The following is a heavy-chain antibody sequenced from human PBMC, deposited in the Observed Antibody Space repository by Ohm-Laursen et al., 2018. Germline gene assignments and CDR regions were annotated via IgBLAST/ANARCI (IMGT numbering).Heavy chain of an antibody. V-gene: IGHV4-59*08. CDR3: VLYSSFSVS. CDR1: GGSLRNYY. D-gene: IGHD6-6*01. CDR2: IYYNGNP. Sequence: SETLSLTCTVSGGSLRNYYWSWIRQPPGKGLERIGYIYYNGNPRYNPSLESRVTISVDPSKNQFSLKLNSVTAADTALYYCVLYSSFSVSWGQGTLVTVSS. J-gene: IGHJ5*02.